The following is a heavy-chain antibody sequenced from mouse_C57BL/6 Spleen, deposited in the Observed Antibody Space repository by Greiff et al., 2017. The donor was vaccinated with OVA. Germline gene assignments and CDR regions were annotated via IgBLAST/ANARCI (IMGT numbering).Heavy chain of an antibody. CDR1: GYTFTSYW. CDR3: AREDRDGRAMDY. J-gene: IGHJ4*01. CDR2: IDPSDSYT. D-gene: IGHD3-1*01. Sequence: VQLQQPGAELVRPGTSVKLSCKASGYTFTSYWMHWVKQRPGQGLEWIGVIDPSDSYTNYNQKFKGKATLTVDTSSSTAYMQLSSPTSEDSAVYYCAREDRDGRAMDYWGQGTSVTVSS. V-gene: IGHV1-59*01.